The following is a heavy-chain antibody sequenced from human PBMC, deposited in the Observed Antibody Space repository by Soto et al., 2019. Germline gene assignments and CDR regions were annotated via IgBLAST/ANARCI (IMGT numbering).Heavy chain of an antibody. CDR2: IYYSGST. CDR1: GGSISTYY. D-gene: IGHD3-22*01. J-gene: IGHJ4*02. CDR3: ARGILSGYLPFDY. Sequence: SETLSLTCTVSGGSISTYYWSWIRLPPGKGLEWIAYIYYSGSTDYNPSLKSRVTISVDTSKNQFSLKLTSVTAADTAVYFCARGILSGYLPFDYWGQGTLVTVSS. V-gene: IGHV4-59*01.